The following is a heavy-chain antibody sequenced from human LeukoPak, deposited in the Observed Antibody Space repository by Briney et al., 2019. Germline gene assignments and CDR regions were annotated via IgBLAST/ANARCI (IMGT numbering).Heavy chain of an antibody. V-gene: IGHV3-7*01. Sequence: DSVRGRFILSRDDAKNSLYLQMNSLRAEDTAVYYCAREGYRSTSSPDYFDYWGQGTLVTVSS. J-gene: IGHJ4*02. CDR3: AREGYRSTSSPDYFDY. D-gene: IGHD6-6*01.